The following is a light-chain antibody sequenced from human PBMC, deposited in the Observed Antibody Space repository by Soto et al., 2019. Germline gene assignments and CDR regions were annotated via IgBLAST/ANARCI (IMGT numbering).Light chain of an antibody. J-gene: IGKJ5*01. CDR2: DAS. Sequence: LDTVPMSLGERTTLSCGVSQSVSSYLAWYQQKPGQAPRLLIYDASNRATGIPARFSGSGSGTDFTLTISSLEPEDFAVYYSHPRTNLPITFPQGPRLHIK. CDR1: QSVSSY. CDR3: HPRTNLPIT. V-gene: IGKV3-11*01.